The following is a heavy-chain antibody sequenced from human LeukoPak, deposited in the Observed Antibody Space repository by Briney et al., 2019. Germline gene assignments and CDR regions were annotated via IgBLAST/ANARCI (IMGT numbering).Heavy chain of an antibody. Sequence: GGSLRLSCAASGFTFSSSAMSWVRQAPGKGLEWVSTASDTDGRTYYADSVKGRFTISSDNSKNTLFLQMNSLGAEDTAVYYCASRGGQSSFDYWGQGTLVTVSS. CDR3: ASRGGQSSFDY. CDR1: GFTFSSSA. CDR2: ASDTDGRT. D-gene: IGHD2-15*01. J-gene: IGHJ4*02. V-gene: IGHV3-23*01.